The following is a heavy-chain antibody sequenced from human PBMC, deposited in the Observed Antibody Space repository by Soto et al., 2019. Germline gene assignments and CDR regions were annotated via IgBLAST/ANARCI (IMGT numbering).Heavy chain of an antibody. D-gene: IGHD2-15*01. CDR2: IYYSGST. V-gene: IGHV4-59*01. CDR3: ARGEGMEVVAATVDWFDP. CDR1: GGSISSYY. J-gene: IGHJ5*02. Sequence: SETLSLTCTVSGGSISSYYWSWIRQPPGKGLEWIGYIYYSGSTNYNPSLKSRVTISVDTSKNQFSLKLSSVTAADTAVYYCARGEGMEVVAATVDWFDPWGQGTLVTVSS.